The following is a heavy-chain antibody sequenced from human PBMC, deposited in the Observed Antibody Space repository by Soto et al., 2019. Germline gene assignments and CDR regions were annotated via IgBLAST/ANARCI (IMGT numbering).Heavy chain of an antibody. J-gene: IGHJ4*02. CDR1: GLTVSGKKY. D-gene: IGHD2-15*01. CDR3: AKDRCSGGSCYFDY. V-gene: IGHV3-53*01. Sequence: GSLRLSCAAFGLTVSGKKYIAWVRQAPGKGLEWVSGVYDVDGTYYADSVKGRFTISRDTSKTIVYLEMNNLRPDDTAVYYCAKDRCSGGSCYFDYWGQGTPVTVSS. CDR2: VYDVDGT.